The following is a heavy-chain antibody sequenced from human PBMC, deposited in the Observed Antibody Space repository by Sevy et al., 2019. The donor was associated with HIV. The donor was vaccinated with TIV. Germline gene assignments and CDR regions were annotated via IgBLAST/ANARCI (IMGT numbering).Heavy chain of an antibody. CDR1: GDSISSSPYY. CDR3: ARQVGQLRFFDWSPGYFDY. J-gene: IGHJ4*02. Sequence: SETLSLTCTVSGDSISSSPYYWGWIRQAHGKGLEWIGSIYYSGSPYYNPSRKSRVTISVDTSKNPFSLRLSSVTAADTAVYYCARQVGQLRFFDWSPGYFDYWGQGTLVTVSS. D-gene: IGHD3-9*01. CDR2: IYYSGSP. V-gene: IGHV4-39*01.